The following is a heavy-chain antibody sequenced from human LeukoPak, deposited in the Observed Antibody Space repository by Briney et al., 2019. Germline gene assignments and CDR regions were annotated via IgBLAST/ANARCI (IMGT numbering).Heavy chain of an antibody. CDR2: ISYDGSNK. CDR3: ARPDIVVVISPRGYMDV. CDR1: GFTLSSYA. Sequence: RGSLRLSCAASGFTLSSYAMHWVRQAPGKGLQGVAVISYDGSNKYYTDSVKGRFTISRDNSKNTVYLQMNSLRADDTAMYYCARPDIVVVISPRGYMDVWGKGTTVTVSS. J-gene: IGHJ6*03. V-gene: IGHV3-30*04. D-gene: IGHD2-15*01.